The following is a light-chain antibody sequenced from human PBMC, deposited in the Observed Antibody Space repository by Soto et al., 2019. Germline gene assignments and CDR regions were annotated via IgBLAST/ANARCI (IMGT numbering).Light chain of an antibody. CDR1: RSNIGAGYA. V-gene: IGLV1-40*01. CDR3: PSFESTPGFWV. J-gene: IGLJ3*02. CDR2: GNN. Sequence: QSVLTQPPSVSGAPGQRVIISCTGSRSNIGAGYAVHWYRRLPGKAPKLLISGNNNRPSGVPDRFSGSKSGTSASLAIAGPQAGGDGCYYPPSFESTPGFWVFGGGTK.